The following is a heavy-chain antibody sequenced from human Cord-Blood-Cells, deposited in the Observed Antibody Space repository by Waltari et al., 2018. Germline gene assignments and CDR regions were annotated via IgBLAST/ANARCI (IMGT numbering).Heavy chain of an antibody. CDR1: GGSFSGYY. CDR2: INHSGST. Sequence: QVQLQQWGAGLLKPSETLSLTCAVYGGSFSGYYWSWIRQPPGKGLEWIGEINHSGSTNYNPSLKSRVTISVDTSKNQFSLKLSSVTAADTAVYYCARVPIWYLAAAGDYWGQGTLVTVSS. J-gene: IGHJ4*02. D-gene: IGHD6-13*01. CDR3: ARVPIWYLAAAGDY. V-gene: IGHV4-34*01.